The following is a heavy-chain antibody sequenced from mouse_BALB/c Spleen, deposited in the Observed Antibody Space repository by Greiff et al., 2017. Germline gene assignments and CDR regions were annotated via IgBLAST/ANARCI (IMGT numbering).Heavy chain of an antibody. CDR1: GFTFSSYA. CDR2: ISSGGSYT. V-gene: IGHV5-9-4*01. Sequence: EVMLVESGGGLVKPGGSLKLSCAASGFTFSSYAMSWVRQSPEKRLEWVAEISSGGSYTYYPDTVTGRFTISRDDAKNTLYLEMSSLRSEDTAMYYCARDGYFDVWGAGTTVTVSS. CDR3: ARDGYFDV. J-gene: IGHJ1*01.